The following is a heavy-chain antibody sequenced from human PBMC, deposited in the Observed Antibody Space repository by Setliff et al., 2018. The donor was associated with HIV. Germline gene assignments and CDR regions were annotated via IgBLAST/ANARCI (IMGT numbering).Heavy chain of an antibody. CDR2: IYYSGST. Sequence: PSETLSLTCTVSGGSISSHYWSWIRQPPGKGLEWIGYIYYSGSTNYNPSLKSRVTISEDTSKNQFSLKLSSVTAADTAIYFCARVRDPNWNYDMDVWGQGTTVTVSS. CDR1: GGSISSHY. CDR3: ARVRDPNWNYDMDV. V-gene: IGHV4-59*11. D-gene: IGHD1-1*01. J-gene: IGHJ6*03.